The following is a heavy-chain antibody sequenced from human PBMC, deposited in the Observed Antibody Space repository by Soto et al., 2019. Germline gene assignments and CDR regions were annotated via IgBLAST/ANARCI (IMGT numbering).Heavy chain of an antibody. Sequence: EVQLVQSGAEVKEPGESLKISCKGSGYSFTSYWIGWVRQMSGKGLEWMGIIYPGDSDTRYSPSFQGQVTTSADKSISTAYLQWSSLKASDTAMYYCARGYCSSTSCYRIRFDPWGQGTLVTVSS. CDR3: ARGYCSSTSCYRIRFDP. CDR2: IYPGDSDT. J-gene: IGHJ5*02. CDR1: GYSFTSYW. D-gene: IGHD2-2*02. V-gene: IGHV5-51*03.